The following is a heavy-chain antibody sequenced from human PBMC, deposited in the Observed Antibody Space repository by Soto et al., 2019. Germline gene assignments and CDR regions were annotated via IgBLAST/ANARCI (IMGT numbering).Heavy chain of an antibody. CDR1: GGSFSGYY. CDR3: AGRGYSYGYKDY. J-gene: IGHJ4*02. V-gene: IGHV4-34*01. CDR2: INHSGST. D-gene: IGHD5-18*01. Sequence: QVQLQQWGAGLLKPSETLSLTCAVYGGSFSGYYWSGIRQPPGKGLEWIGEINHSGSTNYNPSLKSRVTISVDTSKNQFSLKLSSVTAADTAVYYCAGRGYSYGYKDYWGQGTLVTVSS.